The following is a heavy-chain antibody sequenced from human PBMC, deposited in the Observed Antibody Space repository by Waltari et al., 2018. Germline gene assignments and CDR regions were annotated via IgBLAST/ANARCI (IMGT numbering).Heavy chain of an antibody. CDR3: ANLGAAMRVYSFDGLDV. Sequence: EVQLLESGGGLVQPGGSLRLYCAASGFTFTNYAMNWFRQAPGKGLDWVSFISGSGGSTYYADSVKGRFTISRDNSKKTLYLQMNSLRGEDTAVYYCANLGAAMRVYSFDGLDVWGQGTTVTVSS. V-gene: IGHV3-23*01. D-gene: IGHD2-2*01. CDR2: ISGSGGST. CDR1: GFTFTNYA. J-gene: IGHJ6*02.